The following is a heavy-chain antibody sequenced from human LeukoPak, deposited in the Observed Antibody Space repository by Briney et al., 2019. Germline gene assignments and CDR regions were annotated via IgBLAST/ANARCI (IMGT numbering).Heavy chain of an antibody. CDR1: GGTFSSYA. CDR3: ARVPSYYGGNSVGLIDY. J-gene: IGHJ4*02. V-gene: IGHV1-69*05. Sequence: ASVKVSCKASGGTFSSYAISWVRQAPGQGLEWMGGIIPIFGTANYAQKFQGRVTITTDESTSTAYMELSSLRSEDTAVYYCARVPSYYGGNSVGLIDYWGQGTLVTVSS. CDR2: IIPIFGTA. D-gene: IGHD4-23*01.